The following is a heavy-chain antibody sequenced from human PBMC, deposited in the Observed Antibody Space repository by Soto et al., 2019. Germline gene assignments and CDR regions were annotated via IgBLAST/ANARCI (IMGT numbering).Heavy chain of an antibody. CDR3: AKGRGGSGSLTPRVDF. CDR2: ISGGGDTT. V-gene: IGHV3-23*01. J-gene: IGHJ4*02. CDR1: GFTFNNYA. D-gene: IGHD3-10*01. Sequence: EVQLLESGGGLVQPGGSLRLSCAASGFTFNNYAMTWARQAPGKGLEWVSAISGGGDTTSYADPVKGRFTVSRDGSKNTLYLQMSSLRAEDTALYYCAKGRGGSGSLTPRVDFWGQGTLVTVSS.